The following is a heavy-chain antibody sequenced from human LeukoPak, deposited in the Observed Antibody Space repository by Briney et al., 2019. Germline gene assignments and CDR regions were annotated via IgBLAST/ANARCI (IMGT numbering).Heavy chain of an antibody. CDR3: ARVRMRLRAYYFDY. CDR1: GGSINSGDLY. V-gene: IGHV4-30-4*01. D-gene: IGHD2-8*01. Sequence: SETLSLTCTVSGGSINSGDLYWSWARQPPGKGLEWIGYIYYSGSTYYNPSLKSRVTISVDTSKNQFSLKLSSVTAADTAVYYCARVRMRLRAYYFDYWGQGTLVTVSS. J-gene: IGHJ4*02. CDR2: IYYSGST.